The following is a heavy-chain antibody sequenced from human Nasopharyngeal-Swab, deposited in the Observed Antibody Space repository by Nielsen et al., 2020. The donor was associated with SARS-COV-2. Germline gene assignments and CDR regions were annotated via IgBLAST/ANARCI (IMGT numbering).Heavy chain of an antibody. CDR3: ARDPVPRHKDLLNGPYHMDV. CDR2: INPSGGST. Sequence: WVRQAPGQGLEWMGIINPSGGSTIYAQKFQGRVTMTRDTSTSTVYMDLRSLGYDDTAVYYCARDPVPRHKDLLNGPYHMDVWGQGTTVTVSS. J-gene: IGHJ6*03. V-gene: IGHV1-46*01. D-gene: IGHD2-15*01.